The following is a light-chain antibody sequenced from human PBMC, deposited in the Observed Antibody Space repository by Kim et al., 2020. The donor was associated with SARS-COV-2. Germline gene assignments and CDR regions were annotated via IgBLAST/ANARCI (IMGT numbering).Light chain of an antibody. CDR3: AAWDDSLSGWV. CDR1: SANIGSNY. CDR2: RNN. J-gene: IGLJ3*02. Sequence: VQRVTISCSGSSANIGSNYVYWYQQLPGTAPKLLIYRNNQRPSGVPDRFSGSKSGTSASLAISGLRSEDEADYYCAAWDDSLSGWVFGGGTQLTVL. V-gene: IGLV1-47*01.